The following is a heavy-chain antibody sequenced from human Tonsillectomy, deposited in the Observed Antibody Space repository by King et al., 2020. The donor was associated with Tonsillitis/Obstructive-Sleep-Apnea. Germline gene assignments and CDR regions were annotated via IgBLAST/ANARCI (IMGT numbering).Heavy chain of an antibody. CDR2: IKSKTHGGTT. V-gene: IGHV3-15*07. D-gene: IGHD3-10*01. Sequence: VQLVESGGGLVKPGGSLRLSCAASTLSFSNAWMNWVRQAPGKGLEWVGRIKSKTHGGTTDYAAPVKGRFTISRDDSKNTLYLQMNSLKTEDTAVYYCTAGLVRARGYYGKQYSYYGMDVWGQGTTVTVSS. CDR1: TLSFSNAW. CDR3: TAGLVRARGYYGKQYSYYGMDV. J-gene: IGHJ6*02.